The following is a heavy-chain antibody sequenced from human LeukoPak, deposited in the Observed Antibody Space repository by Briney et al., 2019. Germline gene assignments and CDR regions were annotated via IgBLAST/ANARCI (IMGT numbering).Heavy chain of an antibody. CDR2: ISSSSSYI. CDR3: ARARNDYGDYVFDF. CDR1: GFTFSDYS. V-gene: IGHV3-21*01. Sequence: GGSLRRSCAASGFTFSDYSMNWVRQAPGKGLAWVSSISSSSSYIYYADSLKGRFTISRDNAKNSLYLQMNSLRAEDTAVYYCARARNDYGDYVFDFWGQGTLVTVSS. J-gene: IGHJ4*02. D-gene: IGHD4-17*01.